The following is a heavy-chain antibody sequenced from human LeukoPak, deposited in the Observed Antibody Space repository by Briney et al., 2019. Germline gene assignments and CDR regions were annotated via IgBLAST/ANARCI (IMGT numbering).Heavy chain of an antibody. J-gene: IGHJ6*02. CDR1: GFTFSSYW. CDR2: IKQDGSET. Sequence: PGGSLRPSCAASGFTFSSYWMSWVRQAPGKGLEWVANIKQDGSETYHVDSVKGRFTISRDNARNSLYLQMNSLRDEGTAVYYCASVDRAIVHYYGMDVWGQGNTVTVSS. CDR3: ASVDRAIVHYYGMDV. V-gene: IGHV3-7*01. D-gene: IGHD5-18*01.